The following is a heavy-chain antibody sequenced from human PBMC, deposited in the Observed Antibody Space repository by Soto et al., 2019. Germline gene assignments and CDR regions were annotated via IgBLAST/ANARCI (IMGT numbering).Heavy chain of an antibody. J-gene: IGHJ4*02. CDR1: GFSSSDYW. CDR3: ARGGELSLLPLDY. D-gene: IGHD2-15*01. CDR2: IIPDGRAI. Sequence: PGGSLRLSXEASGFSSSDYWMSWVRQAPGRGLEWVAHIIPDGRAIYYVDSVRGRFTISRDSAGNSVFLEMHRLRVEDTAVYYCARGGELSLLPLDYWGLGTLVTVSS. V-gene: IGHV3-7*03.